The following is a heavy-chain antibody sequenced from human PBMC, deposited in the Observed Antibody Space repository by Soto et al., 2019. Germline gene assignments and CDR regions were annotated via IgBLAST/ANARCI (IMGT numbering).Heavy chain of an antibody. J-gene: IGHJ4*02. D-gene: IGHD3-3*01. Sequence: GGSLRLSCAASGFTFSSYAMSWVRQAPGKGLEWVSAISGSGGSTYYADSVKGRFTISRDNSKNTLYLQMNSLRAEDTAVYYCAKVPYYDFWSGYYNDYWGQGTLVTVSS. V-gene: IGHV3-23*01. CDR3: AKVPYYDFWSGYYNDY. CDR1: GFTFSSYA. CDR2: ISGSGGST.